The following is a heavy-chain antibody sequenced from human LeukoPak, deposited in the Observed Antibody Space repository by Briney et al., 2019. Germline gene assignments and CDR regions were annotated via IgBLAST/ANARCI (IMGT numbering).Heavy chain of an antibody. J-gene: IGHJ4*02. D-gene: IGHD5-18*01. CDR1: GGSISSGGYY. V-gene: IGHV4-31*03. CDR2: IYYSGST. CDR3: ARAPVPSLGELWLRPLFDY. Sequence: KSSETLSLTCTVSGGSISSGGYYWSWIRQHPGKGLEWIGYIYYSGSTYYNPSLKSRVTISVDTSKNQFSLKLSSVTAADTAVYYCARAPVPSLGELWLRPLFDYWGQGTLVTVSS.